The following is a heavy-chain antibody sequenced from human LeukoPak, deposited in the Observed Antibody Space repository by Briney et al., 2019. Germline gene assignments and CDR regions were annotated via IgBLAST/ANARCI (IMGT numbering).Heavy chain of an antibody. CDR2: ISSSSSYI. CDR3: AGDGVYYYDSSGYCQDCYYYYGMDV. J-gene: IGHJ6*02. D-gene: IGHD3-22*01. Sequence: GGSLRLSCAASGFTFSSYSMNWVRQAPGKGLEWVSSISSSSSYIYYADSVKGRFTISRDNAKNSLYLQMNSLRAEDTAVYYCAGDGVYYYDSSGYCQDCYYYYGMDVWGQGTTVTVSS. CDR1: GFTFSSYS. V-gene: IGHV3-21*01.